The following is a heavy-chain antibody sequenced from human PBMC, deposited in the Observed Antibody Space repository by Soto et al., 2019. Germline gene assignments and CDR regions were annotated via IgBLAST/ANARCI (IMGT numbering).Heavy chain of an antibody. CDR2: IYNSGST. V-gene: IGHV4-61*03. CDR1: GGSVSSTRYY. Sequence: NPSESLALTCTVSGGSVSSTRYYWSWMRQPPGKGLEWIGYIYNSGSTNYTPSLKRRVTISLDTPKNHFSLNLTSVTAADTAVYFCARDVLGWNRGSYYYYGMVVWGQVTTVTVS. J-gene: IGHJ6*02. D-gene: IGHD3-10*01. CDR3: ARDVLGWNRGSYYYYGMVV.